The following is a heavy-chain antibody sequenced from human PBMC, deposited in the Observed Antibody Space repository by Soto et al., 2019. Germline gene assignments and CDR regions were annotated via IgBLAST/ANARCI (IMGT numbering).Heavy chain of an antibody. CDR1: GYRFSGYW. CDR3: TIGAYYDSSSLVADI. CDR2: IYPGDSDT. V-gene: IGHV5-51*01. Sequence: PGESLKISCEASGYRFSGYWIGWVRQLPGKGLEWMGIIYPGDSDTRYSPSFQGQVTISADKSLTAAHLHWSTLKASDTPMYYWTIGAYYDSSSLVADIWGPGAWVSVSS. D-gene: IGHD3-22*01. J-gene: IGHJ3*02.